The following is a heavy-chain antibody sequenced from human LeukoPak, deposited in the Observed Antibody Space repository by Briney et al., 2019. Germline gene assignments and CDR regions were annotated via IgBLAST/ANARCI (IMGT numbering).Heavy chain of an antibody. Sequence: GGSLRLSCAASGFTFSNAWMSWVRQAPGKGLEWVSYISSSGSTIYYADSVKGRFTISRDNAKNSLYLQMNSLRAEDTAVYYCAREAESSGYYYVGDYFDYWGQGTLVTVSS. CDR2: ISSSGSTI. D-gene: IGHD3-22*01. CDR3: AREAESSGYYYVGDYFDY. CDR1: GFTFSNAW. V-gene: IGHV3-11*01. J-gene: IGHJ4*02.